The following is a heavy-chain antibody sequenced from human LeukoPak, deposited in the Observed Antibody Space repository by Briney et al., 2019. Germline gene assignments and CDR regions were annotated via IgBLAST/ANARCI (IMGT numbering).Heavy chain of an antibody. J-gene: IGHJ4*02. CDR3: ARRPLAAAYDY. Sequence: SETLSLTCTVYGGSFTGHYWSWIRQPPGKGLEWIGEINRSGSSHYTPSLQSRVTIFLEASRNQFSLQLSSVTAADTAVYYCARRPLAAAYDYWGQGTLVTVSS. D-gene: IGHD6-13*01. V-gene: IGHV4-34*01. CDR1: GGSFTGHY. CDR2: INRSGSS.